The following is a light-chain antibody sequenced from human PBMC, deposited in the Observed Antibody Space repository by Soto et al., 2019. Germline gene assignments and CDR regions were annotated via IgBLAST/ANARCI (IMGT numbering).Light chain of an antibody. CDR3: CSFAGGSTYV. J-gene: IGLJ1*01. CDR1: SSDVGSYNL. CDR2: EGG. V-gene: IGLV2-23*01. Sequence: QSVLTQPASVSGSPGQAITLSCTGTSSDVGSYNLVSWYQQHPGKAPKLMISEGGKRPSGVSNRFSGSKSGNTASLTISGLQAEDEADYYCCSFAGGSTYVFGTGTKVPVL.